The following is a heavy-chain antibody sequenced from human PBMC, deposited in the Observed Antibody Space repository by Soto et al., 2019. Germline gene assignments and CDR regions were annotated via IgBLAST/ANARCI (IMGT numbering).Heavy chain of an antibody. Sequence: ASVKVSCKASGYTFTGYYVHWVRQAPGQGLEWVGWINPNSGGTVYAQKFQGRVTMTWDTSISTAYMELSRLRSDDTAVYYFAIVGSPGRAFDIWGQGTMVTVSS. J-gene: IGHJ3*02. CDR1: GYTFTGYY. CDR3: AIVGSPGRAFDI. CDR2: INPNSGGT. D-gene: IGHD3-16*01. V-gene: IGHV1-2*02.